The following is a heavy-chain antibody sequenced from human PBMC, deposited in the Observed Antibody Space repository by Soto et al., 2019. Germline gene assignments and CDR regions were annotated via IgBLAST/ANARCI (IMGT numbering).Heavy chain of an antibody. D-gene: IGHD3-9*01. CDR1: GFTFSNAW. CDR3: TTVLRRVSRKSFDY. CDR2: IKSKTDGGTT. J-gene: IGHJ4*02. Sequence: GGSLRLSCAASGFTFSNAWMSWVRQAPGKGLEWVGRIKSKTDGGTTDYAAPVKGRFTISRDDSKNTLYLQMNSLKTEDTAVYYCTTVLRRVSRKSFDYWGQGTLVTVSS. V-gene: IGHV3-15*01.